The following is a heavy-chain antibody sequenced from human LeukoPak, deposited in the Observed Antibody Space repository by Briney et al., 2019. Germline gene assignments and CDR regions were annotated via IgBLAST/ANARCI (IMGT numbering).Heavy chain of an antibody. V-gene: IGHV6-1*01. D-gene: IGHD5-18*01. CDR2: TYYRSKWSS. J-gene: IGHJ4*02. CDR3: AGGVDTDLHY. Sequence: SQTLSLTCAISGDSVSSNSAAWNWTRQSPSRGLEWLGRTYYRSKWSSNYAVSVKSRITIHPDTSKNQFSLQLNSVTPEDTAVYYCAGGVDTDLHYWGQGTLVTVSS. CDR1: GDSVSSNSAA.